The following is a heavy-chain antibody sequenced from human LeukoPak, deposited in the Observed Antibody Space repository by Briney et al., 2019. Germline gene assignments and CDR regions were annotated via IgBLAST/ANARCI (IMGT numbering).Heavy chain of an antibody. CDR1: GFTFSSYE. CDR3: ARVRIGFDY. CDR2: ISSSGSTI. J-gene: IGHJ4*02. D-gene: IGHD2/OR15-2a*01. Sequence: PGGSLRLSCAASGFTFSSYEMNWVRQAPGKGLEWLSYISSSGSTIYYADSVKGRFTISRDNAKNSLYLQMNSLRAEDTAVYYCARVRIGFDYWGQGTLVTVSS. V-gene: IGHV3-48*03.